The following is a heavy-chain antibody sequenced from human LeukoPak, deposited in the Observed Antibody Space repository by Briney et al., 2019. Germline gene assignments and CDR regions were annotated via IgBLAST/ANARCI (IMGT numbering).Heavy chain of an antibody. CDR2: IGKTSRDM. Sequence: GGSLRLSCAASGFSFSSSTMNWVRQAPGKGLEWISSIGKTSRDMYYADPVPGRFTFSRDNAKNSLFLLMNSLRVEDTSVYYCVRGDNRDYLGQGTLVTVSS. CDR1: GFSFSSST. CDR3: VRGDNRDY. V-gene: IGHV3-21*01. D-gene: IGHD1-14*01. J-gene: IGHJ4*02.